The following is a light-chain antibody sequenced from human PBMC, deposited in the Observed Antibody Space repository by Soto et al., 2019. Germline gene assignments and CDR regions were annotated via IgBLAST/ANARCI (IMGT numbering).Light chain of an antibody. J-gene: IGKJ4*01. CDR2: WAS. V-gene: IGKV4-1*01. Sequence: DIVMTQSPDSLAVSLGERATINCKSSQSLLYSSSNKNYLAWYQQKPGQPPKLLIYWASTRETGVPDRFSGSGSGTDVTLTSGSLQAEEVAVYYCQQYYSAPLAFGGGTKVEIK. CDR3: QQYYSAPLA. CDR1: QSLLYSSSNKNY.